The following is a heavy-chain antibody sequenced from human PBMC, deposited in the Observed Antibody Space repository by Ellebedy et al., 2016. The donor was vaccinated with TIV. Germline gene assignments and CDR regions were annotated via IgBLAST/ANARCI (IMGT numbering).Heavy chain of an antibody. CDR1: GGSTSTSSYY. J-gene: IGHJ4*02. D-gene: IGHD2-2*01. V-gene: IGHV4-39*07. CDR3: AGLSSQGGPGY. CDR2: INHSGST. Sequence: SETLSLXCTVSGGSTSTSSYYWSWIRQPPGKGLEWIGEINHSGSTNYNPSLKSRVTISVDTSKNQFSLKLSSVTAADTAVYYCAGLSSQGGPGYWGQGTLVTVSS.